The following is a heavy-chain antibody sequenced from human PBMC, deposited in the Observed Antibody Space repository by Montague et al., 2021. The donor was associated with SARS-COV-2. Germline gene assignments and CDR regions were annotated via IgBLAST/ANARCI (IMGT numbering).Heavy chain of an antibody. D-gene: IGHD6-19*01. Sequence: KYNPSLKSRVTISVDTSKNQFSLKLSSVTAADTAVYYCARDRYSSGWSIHFDYWGQGTLVTGSS. V-gene: IGHV4-59*01. J-gene: IGHJ4*02. CDR3: ARDRYSSGWSIHFDY.